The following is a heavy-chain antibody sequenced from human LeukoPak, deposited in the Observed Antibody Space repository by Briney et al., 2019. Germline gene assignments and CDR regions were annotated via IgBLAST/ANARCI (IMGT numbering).Heavy chain of an antibody. Sequence: PGGSLRLSCAASGFTFSSYSMNWVRQAPGKGLEWVSYISSSSSTIYYADSVEGRFTISRDNAKNSLYLQMNSLRAEDTAVYYCARMEDSSSNYWGQGTLVTVSS. J-gene: IGHJ4*02. CDR3: ARMEDSSSNY. D-gene: IGHD6-6*01. CDR2: ISSSSSTI. V-gene: IGHV3-48*01. CDR1: GFTFSSYS.